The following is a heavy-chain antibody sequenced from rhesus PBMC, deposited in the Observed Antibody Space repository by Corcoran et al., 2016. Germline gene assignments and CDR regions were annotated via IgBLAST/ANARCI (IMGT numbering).Heavy chain of an antibody. CDR3: AREQRLVY. D-gene: IGHD6-31*01. CDR2: IDSSGST. Sequence: QLQLQESGPGLVKPSETLSLTCAVSGGSISGYWWSWIRQPPGKGLEWVGRIDSSGSTAYSPSLKSRVTISRDTSKNQFSLKVSSVTAADTAVYYCAREQRLVYWGQGVLVTVSS. J-gene: IGHJ4*01. CDR1: GGSISGYW. V-gene: IGHV4-173*01.